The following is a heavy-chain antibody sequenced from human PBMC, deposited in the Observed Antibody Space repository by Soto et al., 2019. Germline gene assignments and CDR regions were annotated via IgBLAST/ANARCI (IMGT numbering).Heavy chain of an antibody. CDR3: GRQEVVVINLFDY. CDR2: ISGSGGST. CDR1: GFTFSSYA. J-gene: IGHJ4*02. Sequence: EGSLRLSCAASGFTFSSYAMSWVRQAPGKGLEWVSAISGSGGSTYYADSVKGRFTISRDNSKNTLYLQMNSLRAEDTAVYYCGRQEVVVINLFDYWGQGTRVSVCS. V-gene: IGHV3-23*01. D-gene: IGHD3-22*01.